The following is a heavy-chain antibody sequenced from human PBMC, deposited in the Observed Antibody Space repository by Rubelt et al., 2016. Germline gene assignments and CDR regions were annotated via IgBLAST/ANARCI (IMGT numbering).Heavy chain of an antibody. CDR1: GYTFSTYG. CDR3: APGIIRLKPFDY. J-gene: IGHJ4*02. Sequence: QVQLVQSGAEVKKPGASVKVSCKASGYTFSTYGISWVRQAPGQGLEWMGWISAYNGNTAYAQRVQGSGTMTEDTSTDTAYMELSSLRSEDTAVYYCAPGIIRLKPFDYWGQGTLVTVSS. V-gene: IGHV1-18*04. CDR2: ISAYNGNT. D-gene: IGHD2-15*01.